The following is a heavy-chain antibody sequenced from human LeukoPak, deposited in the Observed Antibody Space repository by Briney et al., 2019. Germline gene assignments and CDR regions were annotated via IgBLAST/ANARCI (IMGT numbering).Heavy chain of an antibody. D-gene: IGHD3-10*01. CDR3: ATDFPTMVRGVMRWFDP. V-gene: IGHV1-18*01. CDR2: ISAYNGNT. J-gene: IGHJ5*02. Sequence: GASVKVSCKASGYTFTSYGISWVRQAPGQGLEWMGWISAYNGNTNYAQKLQGRVTMTTDTSTSTAYMELRSLRSDDTAVYYCATDFPTMVRGVMRWFDPWGQGTLVTVSS. CDR1: GYTFTSYG.